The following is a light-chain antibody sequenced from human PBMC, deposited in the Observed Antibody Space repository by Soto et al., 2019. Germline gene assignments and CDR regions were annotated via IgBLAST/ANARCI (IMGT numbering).Light chain of an antibody. CDR1: SIDVGSYNY. V-gene: IGLV2-14*03. Sequence: QSLLTQPASLSGSPGQSITISCTGTSIDVGSYNYVSWYQHHPGKVPKLMIYDVSSRPSGVSNRFSGSKSGNTASLTISGLQTEDEADYYCSSYTTSETRVFGTGTKVTVL. CDR2: DVS. CDR3: SSYTTSETRV. J-gene: IGLJ1*01.